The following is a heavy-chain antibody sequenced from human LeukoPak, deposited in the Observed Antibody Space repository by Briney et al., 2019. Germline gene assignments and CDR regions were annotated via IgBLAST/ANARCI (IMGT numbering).Heavy chain of an antibody. J-gene: IGHJ3*02. Sequence: GGSLRLSCAASGFTFSSYAMTWVRQAPGKGLEWVSSISSSSNYIYYSDSVKGRFTISRDNAKDSLYLQMNSLRAEDTAVYYCARSSDAFDIWGQGTLVTVSS. V-gene: IGHV3-21*01. D-gene: IGHD6-6*01. CDR3: ARSSDAFDI. CDR2: ISSSSNYI. CDR1: GFTFSSYA.